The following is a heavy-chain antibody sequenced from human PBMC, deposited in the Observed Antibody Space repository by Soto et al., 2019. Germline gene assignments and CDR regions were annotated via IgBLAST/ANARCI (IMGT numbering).Heavy chain of an antibody. CDR3: AGGEYQLAEVDYYYGMDV. V-gene: IGHV1-69*13. D-gene: IGHD2-2*01. CDR1: GGTFSSYA. CDR2: IIPIFGTA. J-gene: IGHJ6*02. Sequence: GASVKVSCKASGGTFSSYAISWVRQAPGQGLEWMGGIIPIFGTANYAQKFQGRVTITADESTSTAYMELSSLRPEDTAVYYCAGGEYQLAEVDYYYGMDVWGQGTTVTVSS.